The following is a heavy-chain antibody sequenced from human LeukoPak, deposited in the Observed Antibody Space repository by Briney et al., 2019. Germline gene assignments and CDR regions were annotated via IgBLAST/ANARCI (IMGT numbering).Heavy chain of an antibody. V-gene: IGHV3-7*01. CDR2: IKQDGSEK. D-gene: IGHD2-15*01. Sequence: YPGESLRLSCAASGFTFSSYWMSWVRQAPGKGLEWVANIKQDGSEKYYVDSVKGRFTISRDNAKNSLYLQMNSLRAEDTAVYYCARVEFCSGGSCSEGYYYYYMDVWGKGTTVTVSS. CDR3: ARVEFCSGGSCSEGYYYYYMDV. CDR1: GFTFSSYW. J-gene: IGHJ6*03.